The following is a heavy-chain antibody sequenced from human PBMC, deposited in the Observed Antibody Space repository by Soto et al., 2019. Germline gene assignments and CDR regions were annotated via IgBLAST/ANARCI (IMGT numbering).Heavy chain of an antibody. CDR1: GYDFARTW. D-gene: IGHD5-12*01. CDR3: ARLVGAYDSYFDH. J-gene: IGHJ4*02. V-gene: IGHV5-51*01. Sequence: PVESLKISCKASGYDFARTWICCVLQRPGKGLDWLGIIYPGDSETRYSPSFRGQVTFSVDMSISTAYLQWSSLKTSDIAIYYCARLVGAYDSYFDHWGQGTRVTVSS. CDR2: IYPGDSET.